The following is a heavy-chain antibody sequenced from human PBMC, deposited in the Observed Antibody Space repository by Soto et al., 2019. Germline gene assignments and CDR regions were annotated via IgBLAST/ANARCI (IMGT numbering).Heavy chain of an antibody. CDR2: INHSGST. D-gene: IGHD2-15*01. J-gene: IGHJ5*02. CDR1: GGSFSGYY. CDR3: ARGYIVVVVAARAHRGWFDP. Sequence: SETLSLTCAVYGGSFSGYYWSWIRQPPGKGLEWIGEINHSGSTNYNPSLKSRVTISVDTSKNQFSLKLSSVTAADTAVYYCARGYIVVVVAARAHRGWFDPWGQGTLVTVSS. V-gene: IGHV4-34*01.